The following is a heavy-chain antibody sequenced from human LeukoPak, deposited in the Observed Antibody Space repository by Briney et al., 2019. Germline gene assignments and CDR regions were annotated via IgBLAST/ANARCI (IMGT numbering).Heavy chain of an antibody. CDR3: ARGAGAGYNLQPFDY. J-gene: IGHJ4*02. Sequence: SETLSLTCTVSGGSISSYYWSWIRQPPGKGLEWIGYIYYSGSTKYNPSLKSRVSISVDTSKNQFSLKLSSVTAAHTAVYYCARGAGAGYNLQPFDYWGQGTLVTVSS. CDR2: IYYSGST. V-gene: IGHV4-59*08. CDR1: GGSISSYY. D-gene: IGHD5-24*01.